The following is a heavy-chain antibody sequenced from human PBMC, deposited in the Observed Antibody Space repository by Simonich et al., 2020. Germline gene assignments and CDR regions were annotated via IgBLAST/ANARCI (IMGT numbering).Heavy chain of an antibody. CDR1: GYSISSGYY. CDR3: ASTLFTASSSFAFDI. J-gene: IGHJ3*02. Sequence: QVQLQESGPGLVKPSETLSLTCAVSGYSISSGYYWGWIRQPPGKGLEWIGSIYHSGSTYYNPSLKSRVTISVDTSKNQFSLKLSSVTAADTAVYYCASTLFTASSSFAFDIWGQGTMVTVSS. D-gene: IGHD6-6*01. V-gene: IGHV4-38-2*01. CDR2: IYHSGST.